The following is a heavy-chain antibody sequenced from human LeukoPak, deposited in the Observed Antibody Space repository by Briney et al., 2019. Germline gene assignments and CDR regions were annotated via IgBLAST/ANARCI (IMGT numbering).Heavy chain of an antibody. CDR2: MNPNSGNT. Sequence: ASVKVSCKASGYTFTSYDINWVRQATGQGLEWMGWMNPNSGNTGYAQKFQGRVTMTRNTSISTAYMELSSLRAEDTAVYYCASSWDLYGGLFDYWGQGTLVTVSS. D-gene: IGHD4-23*01. CDR3: ASSWDLYGGLFDY. J-gene: IGHJ4*02. CDR1: GYTFTSYD. V-gene: IGHV1-8*01.